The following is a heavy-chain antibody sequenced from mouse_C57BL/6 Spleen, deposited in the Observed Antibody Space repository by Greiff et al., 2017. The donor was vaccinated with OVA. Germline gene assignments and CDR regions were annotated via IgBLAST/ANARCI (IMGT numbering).Heavy chain of an antibody. V-gene: IGHV1-61*01. CDR2: IYPSDSET. CDR3: ARSGSNSDY. D-gene: IGHD2-5*01. CDR1: GYTFTSYW. Sequence: LQQPGAELVRPGSSVKLSCKASGYTFTSYWMDWVKQRPGQGLEWIGNIYPSDSETHYNQKFKDKATLTVDKSSSTAYMQLSSLTSEDSAVYYCARSGSNSDYWGQGTTLTVSS. J-gene: IGHJ2*01.